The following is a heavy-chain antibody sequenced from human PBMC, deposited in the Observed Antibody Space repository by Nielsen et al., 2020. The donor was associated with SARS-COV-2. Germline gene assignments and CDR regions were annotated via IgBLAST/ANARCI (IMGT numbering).Heavy chain of an antibody. CDR2: IDPSDSYV. V-gene: IGHV5-10-1*01. Sequence: GESLKISCQGSGSSFTSHWITWVRQMPGKGLEWMGRIDPSDSYVDYSPSFQGHVAISADKSISTAYLQWSILKASDTAMYYCARYASEYYYYYYMDVWGTGTTVTVPS. D-gene: IGHD2-2*01. J-gene: IGHJ6*03. CDR3: ARYASEYYYYYYMDV. CDR1: GSSFTSHW.